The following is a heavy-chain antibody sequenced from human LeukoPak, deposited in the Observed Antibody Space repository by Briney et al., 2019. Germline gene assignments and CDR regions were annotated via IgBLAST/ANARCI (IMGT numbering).Heavy chain of an antibody. CDR2: ISSSSSYI. CDR3: AAAGIAVAGTGFDY. D-gene: IGHD6-19*01. J-gene: IGHJ4*02. V-gene: IGHV3-21*01. Sequence: GGSLRLSCAASGFTFSSYGMNWVRQAPGKGLEWVSSISSSSSYIYYADSVKGRFTISRDNAKNSLYLQMNSLRAEDTAVYYCAAAGIAVAGTGFDYWGQGTLVTVSS. CDR1: GFTFSSYG.